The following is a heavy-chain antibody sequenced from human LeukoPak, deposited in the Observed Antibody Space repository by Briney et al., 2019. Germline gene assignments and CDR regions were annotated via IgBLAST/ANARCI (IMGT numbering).Heavy chain of an antibody. CDR1: GFTFSNSA. Sequence: GGSLRLSCAASGFTFSNSATHWVRQAPGKGLEWVALISPEGKDRYYIESVKGRFIISRDNSKNAVDLQMNSLRPEDTAVYYCARQASALKYYFNYMDVWGKGTTVIVSS. J-gene: IGHJ6*03. V-gene: IGHV3-30*10. CDR3: ARQASALKYYFNYMDV. D-gene: IGHD6-19*01. CDR2: ISPEGKDR.